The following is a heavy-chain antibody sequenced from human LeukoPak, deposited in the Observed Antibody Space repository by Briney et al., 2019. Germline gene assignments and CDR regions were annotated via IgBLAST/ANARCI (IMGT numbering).Heavy chain of an antibody. Sequence: GESLKISCKGSGYSFTTYWIGWVRQMPGKGLEWIGFIFPGDSDTTYSPSLQGQVTISADKSINTAYLQWSSLRASDTAMYYCARAPLWGYYDSSGYYAYFDYWGQGTLVTVSS. D-gene: IGHD3-22*01. CDR2: IFPGDSDT. CDR1: GYSFTTYW. J-gene: IGHJ4*02. V-gene: IGHV5-51*01. CDR3: ARAPLWGYYDSSGYYAYFDY.